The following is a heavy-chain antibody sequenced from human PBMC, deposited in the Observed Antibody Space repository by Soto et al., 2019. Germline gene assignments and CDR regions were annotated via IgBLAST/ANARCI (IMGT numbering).Heavy chain of an antibody. J-gene: IGHJ4*02. V-gene: IGHV3-30*04. CDR2: ISEDGSKK. Sequence: QVQLVESGGGVVQPGRSLRLSCAVSGFTLSTYAMHWVRQAPGKGLEWVVVISEDGSKKSYADPVKGRYTISQDNSKNTLEPEMNSLRLGDTGVHYCARLYYQVSGGYIDYWGQGTPVTVSS. CDR1: GFTLSTYA. CDR3: ARLYYQVSGGYIDY. D-gene: IGHD3-10*01.